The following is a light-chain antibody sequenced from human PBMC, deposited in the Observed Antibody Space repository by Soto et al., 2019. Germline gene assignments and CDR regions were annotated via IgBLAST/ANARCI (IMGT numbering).Light chain of an antibody. Sequence: EVVLTQSQASLSLSPGDIATLSCRADQSVSDYVGCYQQKPGQTPRLLCFDASSRASGVPHRFSAGGSGPDFTLIISSLQPDDFAVYYCQQRVNWPPTLGGGTKVEI. CDR1: QSVSDY. CDR2: DAS. J-gene: IGKJ4*01. CDR3: QQRVNWPPT. V-gene: IGKV3-11*01.